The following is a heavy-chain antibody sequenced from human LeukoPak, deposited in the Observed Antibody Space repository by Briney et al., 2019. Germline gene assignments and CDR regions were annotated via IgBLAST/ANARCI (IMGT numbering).Heavy chain of an antibody. Sequence: ASVKVSCKTSGYSFNNYVVIWVRQAPGQGLEWMGWISPVTLNPTYAQGFRGRFVFSLDTSVSTAYLQISGLKTEDTAVYYCAIPPPDPQGRPAPPHYWGQGTLVTVSS. CDR3: AIPPPDPQGRPAPPHY. CDR1: GYSFNNYV. J-gene: IGHJ4*02. V-gene: IGHV7-4-1*02. CDR2: ISPVTLNP.